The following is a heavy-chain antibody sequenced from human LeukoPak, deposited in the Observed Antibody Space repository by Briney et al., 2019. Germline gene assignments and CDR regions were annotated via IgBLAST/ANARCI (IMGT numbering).Heavy chain of an antibody. J-gene: IGHJ1*01. CDR3: ARAAQWLVDAEYFQH. CDR2: IIPIFGTA. CDR1: GGTFSSYA. D-gene: IGHD6-19*01. Sequence: GASVKVSCKASGGTFSSYAISWVRQAPGQGLEWMGGIIPIFGTANYAQKFQGRVTITADKSTSTAYMELSSLRSEDTAVYYCARAAQWLVDAEYFQHWGQGTLVTVSS. V-gene: IGHV1-69*06.